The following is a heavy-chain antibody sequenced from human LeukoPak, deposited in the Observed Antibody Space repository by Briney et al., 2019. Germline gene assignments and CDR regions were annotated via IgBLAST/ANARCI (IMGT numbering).Heavy chain of an antibody. V-gene: IGHV3-7*01. Sequence: GGSPRLSCAASGFTFSSYWMSWVRQAPGKGLEWVANIKQDGSEKYYVDSVKGRFTISRDNAKNSLYLQMNSLRAEDTAVYYCARDTFLRYGSGSYYIPRRAFDYWGQGTLVTVSS. D-gene: IGHD3-10*01. CDR2: IKQDGSEK. CDR3: ARDTFLRYGSGSYYIPRRAFDY. CDR1: GFTFSSYW. J-gene: IGHJ4*02.